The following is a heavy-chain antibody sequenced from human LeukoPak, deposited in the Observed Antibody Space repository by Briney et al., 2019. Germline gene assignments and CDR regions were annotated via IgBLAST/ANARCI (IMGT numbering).Heavy chain of an antibody. CDR3: AFTVTSFDY. J-gene: IGHJ4*02. Sequence: GGSLRLSCAASGFTFSSYAMSWVRQAPGKGLEWVSTISGSGASTYYADSVKGRFTISRDNSKNTLHLQMNSLRAEDTAVYYCAFTVTSFDYWGQGTLVTVSS. D-gene: IGHD4-17*01. V-gene: IGHV3-23*01. CDR2: ISGSGAST. CDR1: GFTFSSYA.